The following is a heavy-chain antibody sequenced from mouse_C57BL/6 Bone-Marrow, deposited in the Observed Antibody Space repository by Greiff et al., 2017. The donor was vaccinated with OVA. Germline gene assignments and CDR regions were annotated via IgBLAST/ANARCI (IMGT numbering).Heavy chain of an antibody. CDR1: GFTFSSYA. CDR3: ERDPYYYGSSPYYCDH. J-gene: IGHJ2*01. Sequence: EVQLVESGGGLVKPGGSLKLSCAASGFTFSSYAMSWVRQTPEKRLEWVATISDGGSYTYYPDNVKGRFTISRDNAKNHLYLQMSHLKSEDTAMYYCERDPYYYGSSPYYCDHWGQGTTLTVSS. CDR2: ISDGGSYT. D-gene: IGHD1-1*01. V-gene: IGHV5-4*01.